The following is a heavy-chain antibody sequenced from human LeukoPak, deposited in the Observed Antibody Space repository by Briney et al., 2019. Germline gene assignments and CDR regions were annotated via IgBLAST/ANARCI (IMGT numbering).Heavy chain of an antibody. CDR2: IRSTGGST. J-gene: IGHJ4*02. Sequence: GGSLRLSYVGSGFTFSNYAMSWVRQAPGKGLEWVSTIRSTGGSTYYADSVKGRFTISRDNSKNTLYLQMNSLRAEDTAVYYCAKGQDDWGQGTLVTVSS. CDR1: GFTFSNYA. CDR3: AKGQDD. V-gene: IGHV3-23*01.